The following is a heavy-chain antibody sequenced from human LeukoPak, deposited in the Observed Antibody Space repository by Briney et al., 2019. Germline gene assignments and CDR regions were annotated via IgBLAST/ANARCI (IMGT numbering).Heavy chain of an antibody. D-gene: IGHD3-22*01. J-gene: IGHJ6*02. CDR2: ISYDGSNK. Sequence: GGSLRLSCAASGFTFSSYAMHWVRQAPGKGLEWVAVISYDGSNKYYADSVKGRFTISRDNAKNSLYLQMNSLRAEDTAVYYCARDSVDYYDSSGYYYYYGMDVWGQGTTVTVSS. CDR3: ARDSVDYYDSSGYYYYYGMDV. CDR1: GFTFSSYA. V-gene: IGHV3-30*04.